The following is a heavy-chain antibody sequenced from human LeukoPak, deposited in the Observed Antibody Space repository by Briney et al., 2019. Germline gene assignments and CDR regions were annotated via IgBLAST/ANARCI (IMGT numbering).Heavy chain of an antibody. Sequence: SRTLSLTCAISGDSVSSHSAAWNWIRQSPSRGLEWLGRTYYRSTWFNDYAVSVKSRLTINADTSKNQFSLQLNSVSPEDTAVYYCARDSDYYASGTYYRVGFDPWGQGTLVTVSS. J-gene: IGHJ5*02. V-gene: IGHV6-1*01. D-gene: IGHD3-10*01. CDR2: TYYRSTWFN. CDR1: GDSVSSHSAA. CDR3: ARDSDYYASGTYYRVGFDP.